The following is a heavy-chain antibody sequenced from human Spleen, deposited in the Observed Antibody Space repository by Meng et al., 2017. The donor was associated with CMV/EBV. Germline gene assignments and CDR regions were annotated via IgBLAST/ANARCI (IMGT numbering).Heavy chain of an antibody. D-gene: IGHD6-13*01. V-gene: IGHV3-23*01. CDR1: GFTFSSHA. J-gene: IGHJ4*02. Sequence: GGSLRLSCAASGFTFSSHAMSRVRQAPGKGLEWVSAITASGGSTYHADSVKGRFTISRDNSKNTLYLQMNSLRAEDAAVYYCAKDHSASWYRDYFDYWGQGTLVTVSS. CDR2: ITASGGST. CDR3: AKDHSASWYRDYFDY.